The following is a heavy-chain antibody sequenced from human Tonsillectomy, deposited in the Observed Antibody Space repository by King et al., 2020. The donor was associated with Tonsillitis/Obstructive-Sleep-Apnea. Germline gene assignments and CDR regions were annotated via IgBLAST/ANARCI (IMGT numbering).Heavy chain of an antibody. CDR2: IKQDGSQK. D-gene: IGHD6-19*01. Sequence: QLVQSGGGLVQPGGSLRLSCAASGFTFSSYLMSWVRQAPGQGLEWVANIKQDGSQKYYVDSVKGRFTISRDNAKHSLYLQMNSLRAEDRAVYYCSRVWSDSNGWYHFDYWGQGTLVTVSS. J-gene: IGHJ4*02. V-gene: IGHV3-7*03. CDR1: GFTFSSYL. CDR3: SRVWSDSNGWYHFDY.